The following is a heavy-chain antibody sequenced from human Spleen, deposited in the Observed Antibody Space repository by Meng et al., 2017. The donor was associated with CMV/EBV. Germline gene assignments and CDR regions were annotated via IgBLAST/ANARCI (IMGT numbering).Heavy chain of an antibody. Sequence: GGSLRLSCKGSGYSFTSYWIAWVRQMPGKGLEWMGNIYPGDSDTRYSPSFQGQVTFSADKSNSTAYLKWSSLKASDTAMYYCVRLQRRCCGADVWGQGTTVTVSS. CDR1: GYSFTSYW. D-gene: IGHD3-10*01. J-gene: IGHJ6*02. CDR2: IYPGDSDT. V-gene: IGHV5-51*01. CDR3: VRLQRRCCGADV.